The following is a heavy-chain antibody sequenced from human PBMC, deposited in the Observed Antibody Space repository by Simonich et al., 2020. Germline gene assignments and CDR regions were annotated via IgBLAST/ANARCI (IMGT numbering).Heavy chain of an antibody. D-gene: IGHD7-27*01. CDR1: GFTFSSYW. CDR3: ARDGLGTAYYYYMDV. V-gene: IGHV3-7*01. Sequence: EVQLVESGGGLVQPGGSLRLSCAASGFTFSSYWMRWVRQAPGKGLEWVANIKKDGSEKYYVDSVKGRFTLSRDNAKNSLYLQMNSLRAEDTAVYYCARDGLGTAYYYYMDVWGKGTTVTVSS. CDR2: IKKDGSEK. J-gene: IGHJ6*03.